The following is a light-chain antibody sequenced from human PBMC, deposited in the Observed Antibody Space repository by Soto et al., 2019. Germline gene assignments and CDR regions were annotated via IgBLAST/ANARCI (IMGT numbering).Light chain of an antibody. CDR2: EDI. V-gene: IGLV2-23*01. CDR3: CSYAGGTSVV. J-gene: IGLJ2*01. CDR1: SSDVGSYNL. Sequence: QSALTQPASVSGSPGQSITISCTGTSSDVGSYNLVSWYQHHPGKAPKLMIYEDIERPSGVSNRFSGSKSGNTASLTISGLQTEDEADYYCCSYAGGTSVVFGGGTKVTVL.